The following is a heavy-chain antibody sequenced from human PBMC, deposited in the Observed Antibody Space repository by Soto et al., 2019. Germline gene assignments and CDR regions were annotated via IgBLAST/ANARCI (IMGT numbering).Heavy chain of an antibody. V-gene: IGHV3-23*01. CDR2: ISGSGGST. D-gene: IGHD5-18*01. CDR3: AKLQAYSYGPGAYFDY. J-gene: IGHJ4*02. Sequence: EVQLLESGGGLVQPGGSLRLSCAASGFTFSSYAMSWVRQAPGKGLEWVSAISGSGGSTDYVDSVKDRFTISRDNSKSTLDLQMNSLRAEDTAVYYCAKLQAYSYGPGAYFDYRGQGTLVTVSS. CDR1: GFTFSSYA.